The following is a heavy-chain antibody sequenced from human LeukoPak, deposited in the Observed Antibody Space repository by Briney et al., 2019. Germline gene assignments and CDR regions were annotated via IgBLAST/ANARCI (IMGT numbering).Heavy chain of an antibody. Sequence: PSETLSLTCAVYGGSFSGYYWSWIRQPPGKGLEWIGEINHSGSTNYNPSLKSRVTISVDTSKNQFSLKLSSVTAADTAVHYCASWAAIATLWGRGTLVTVSS. J-gene: IGHJ2*01. D-gene: IGHD6-13*01. V-gene: IGHV4-34*01. CDR2: INHSGST. CDR1: GGSFSGYY. CDR3: ASWAAIATL.